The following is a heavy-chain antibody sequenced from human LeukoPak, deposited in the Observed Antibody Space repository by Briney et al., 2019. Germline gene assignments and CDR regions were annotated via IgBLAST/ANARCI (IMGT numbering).Heavy chain of an antibody. Sequence: ASVKVPCKVSGYTLTELSMHWVRQAPGKGLEWMGGFDPEDGETIYAQKFQGRVTMTEDTSTDTAYMELSSLRSEDTAVYYCATAAGQWLPTYYFDYWGQGTLVTVSS. CDR1: GYTLTELS. V-gene: IGHV1-24*01. J-gene: IGHJ4*02. CDR2: FDPEDGET. D-gene: IGHD6-19*01. CDR3: ATAAGQWLPTYYFDY.